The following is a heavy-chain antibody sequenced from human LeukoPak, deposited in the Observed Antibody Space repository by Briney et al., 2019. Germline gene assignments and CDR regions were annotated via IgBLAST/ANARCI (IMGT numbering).Heavy chain of an antibody. CDR2: ISSSSSYI. Sequence: GGSLRLSCAASGFTFSSYSVNWVRQAPGKGLEWVSSISSSSSYIYYADSVKGRFTISRDNAKNSLYLQMNSLRAEDTAVYYCASALGYCSGGSCYGFDYWGQGTLVTVSS. CDR3: ASALGYCSGGSCYGFDY. V-gene: IGHV3-21*01. D-gene: IGHD2-15*01. CDR1: GFTFSSYS. J-gene: IGHJ4*02.